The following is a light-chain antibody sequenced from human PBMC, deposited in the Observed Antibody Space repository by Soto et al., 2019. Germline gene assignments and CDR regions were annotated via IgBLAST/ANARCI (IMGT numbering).Light chain of an antibody. CDR2: GAS. J-gene: IGKJ1*01. Sequence: EIVLMQSPGTLSLSPGERATLSCRASQSVSSSYFAWYQQKPGQAPRLFIYGASNRATGIPDRFSGSGSGTDFTLTIRRLEPEASAVYYCQQYGSSPWAFGQGTKVEVK. CDR1: QSVSSSY. V-gene: IGKV3-20*01. CDR3: QQYGSSPWA.